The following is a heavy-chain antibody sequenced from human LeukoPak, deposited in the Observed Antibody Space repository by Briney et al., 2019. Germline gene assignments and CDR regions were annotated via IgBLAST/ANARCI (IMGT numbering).Heavy chain of an antibody. V-gene: IGHV4-4*02. J-gene: IGHJ3*02. CDR3: AREGPMITFGGVIVGTSAQAFDI. CDR2: IYHSGST. Sequence: PSETLSLTCAVSGGSISSSNWWSWVRQPPGKGLEWIGEIYHSGSTNYNPSLKSRVTISVDKSKNQFSLKLSSVTAADTAVYYCAREGPMITFGGVIVGTSAQAFDIWGQGTMVTVSS. CDR1: GGSISSSNW. D-gene: IGHD3-16*02.